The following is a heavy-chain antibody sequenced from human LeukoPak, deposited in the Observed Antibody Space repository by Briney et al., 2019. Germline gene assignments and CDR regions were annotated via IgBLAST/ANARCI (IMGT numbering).Heavy chain of an antibody. CDR3: ARESITGHRDFDY. CDR1: GFAFSSYS. V-gene: IGHV3-48*01. Sequence: GGSLRLSCAASGFAFSSYSMNWVRQAPGRGLEWVSYISSGGRTIYYADSVKGRFTISRDNGDNSLYLLLNSLRADDTAVYFCARESITGHRDFDYWGQGTLITVSS. D-gene: IGHD7-27*01. CDR2: ISSGGRTI. J-gene: IGHJ4*02.